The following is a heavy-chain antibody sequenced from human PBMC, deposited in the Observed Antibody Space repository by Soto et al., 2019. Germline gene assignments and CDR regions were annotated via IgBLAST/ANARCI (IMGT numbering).Heavy chain of an antibody. D-gene: IGHD1-26*01. CDR1: GFIFENFV. J-gene: IGHJ5*02. CDR2: ISGSGFKK. CDR3: AKNQGVELVPLATVDWFDP. Sequence: GSLRRSCAACGFIFENFVISWVRQAPGKGLEWISSISGSGFKKYYADSVKGRFTISRDNSKSTVYLELNNLSAEDTAVYHCAKNQGVELVPLATVDWFDPWGQGSVVTVSS. V-gene: IGHV3-23*01.